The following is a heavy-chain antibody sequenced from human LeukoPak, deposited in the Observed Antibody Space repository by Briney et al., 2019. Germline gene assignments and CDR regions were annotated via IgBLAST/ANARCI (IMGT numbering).Heavy chain of an antibody. V-gene: IGHV3-48*02. CDR3: AREGGQRGYSGYGDY. Sequence: GGSLRLSCAASGFTFSSYSMNWVRQAPGKGLEWVSYISSSSSTKYYADSVKGRFTISRDNAKNSLYLQMNSLRDEDTAVYYCAREGGQRGYSGYGDYWGQGTLVTVSS. CDR1: GFTFSSYS. CDR2: ISSSSSTK. D-gene: IGHD5-12*01. J-gene: IGHJ4*02.